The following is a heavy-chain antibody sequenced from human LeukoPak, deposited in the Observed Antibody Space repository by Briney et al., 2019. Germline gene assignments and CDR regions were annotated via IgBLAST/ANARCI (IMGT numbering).Heavy chain of an antibody. CDR3: ARLSVSRPVDY. J-gene: IGHJ4*02. V-gene: IGHV4-34*01. CDR1: GGSFSGYY. CDR2: INHSGST. Sequence: SETLSLTCAVYGGSFSGYYWSWIRQPPGKGLEWIGEINHSGSTNYNPSLKSRVTISVDTSKNQFSLKLSSVAAADTAVYYCARLSVSRPVDYWGQGTLVTVSS. D-gene: IGHD6-6*01.